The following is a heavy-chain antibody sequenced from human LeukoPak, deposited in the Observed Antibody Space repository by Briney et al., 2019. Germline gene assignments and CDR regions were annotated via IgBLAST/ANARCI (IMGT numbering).Heavy chain of an antibody. CDR3: ARDNGNYYYYYAMDV. CDR2: ISAYNGNT. Sequence: GASVKVSCKASGYXFNSYGISWVRQAPGQGLEWTGWISAYNGNTNYAQKLQGRVTMTTDTSTNTAYMEMRSLRSDDTAVYYCARDNGNYYYYYAMDVWGQGTTVTVSS. J-gene: IGHJ6*02. V-gene: IGHV1-18*01. D-gene: IGHD2-8*01. CDR1: GYXFNSYG.